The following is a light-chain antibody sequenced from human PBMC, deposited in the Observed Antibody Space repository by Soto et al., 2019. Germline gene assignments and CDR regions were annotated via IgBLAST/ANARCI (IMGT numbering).Light chain of an antibody. CDR2: DAS. Sequence: EIVLTQSPATLSLSPGERATLSCRASQSVSSYLAWYQQKPGQAPRLLIYDASNRATGIPARFSVSGSGTGFTLTISSLEPEDFAVYYCQQRSHWPYGLTFGGGTKVEIK. J-gene: IGKJ4*01. V-gene: IGKV3-11*01. CDR3: QQRSHWPYGLT. CDR1: QSVSSY.